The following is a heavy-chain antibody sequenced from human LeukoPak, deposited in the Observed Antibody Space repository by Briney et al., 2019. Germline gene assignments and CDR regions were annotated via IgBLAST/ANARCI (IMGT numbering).Heavy chain of an antibody. D-gene: IGHD2-2*01. J-gene: IGHJ3*02. CDR2: KYYSGSA. V-gene: IGHV4-31*03. CDR3: ATPYCSGISCLDVFNM. CDR1: GVSVSDGRYY. Sequence: SETLSLTCNASGVSVSDGRYYWTWIRQHPGKGLEWIGHKYYSGSAKYNPSLKSRLTISIDTSKNQFSLQLSSVTAADTATYYCATPYCSGISCLDVFNMWGQGTRVTVSS.